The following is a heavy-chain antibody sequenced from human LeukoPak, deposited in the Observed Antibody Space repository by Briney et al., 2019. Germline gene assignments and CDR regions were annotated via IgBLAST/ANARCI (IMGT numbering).Heavy chain of an antibody. V-gene: IGHV3-23*01. D-gene: IGHD6-19*01. J-gene: IGHJ4*02. CDR3: VKGGWFDD. CDR2: VSSSGDNT. CDR1: GFTFSGYG. Sequence: GRSLRLSCAASGFTFSGYGMHWVRQAPGKGLAWVSGVSSSGDNTHYADSVKGRFTISRDNSNNTLFLQMYSLRAEDTAVYYCVKGGWFDDWGQGTLVTVSS.